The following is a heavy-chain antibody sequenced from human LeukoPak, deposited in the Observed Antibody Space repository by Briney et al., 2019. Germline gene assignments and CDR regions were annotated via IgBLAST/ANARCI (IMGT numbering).Heavy chain of an antibody. J-gene: IGHJ4*02. CDR2: IYYSGST. CDR3: ASERRSDFGDYDYFDY. V-gene: IGHV4-39*07. Sequence: HSETLSLTCTVSGGSIIRNSYYWGWIRQPPGKGLEWIGSIYYSGSTSYNPSLTSRLTMSVDTSKNQFSLQLNSVTAADTAVYYCASERRSDFGDYDYFDYWGQGTLVTVSS. D-gene: IGHD4-17*01. CDR1: GGSIIRNSYY.